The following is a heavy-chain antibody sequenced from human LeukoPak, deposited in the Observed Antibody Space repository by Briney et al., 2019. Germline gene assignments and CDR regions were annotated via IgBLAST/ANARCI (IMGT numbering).Heavy chain of an antibody. Sequence: GRSLRLSCAASGFTFSSYWMNWVRQAPGKGLEWVANITQDGSEKYYVDSVKGRSTISRDNAKNSLYLQMNSLRAEDTAVYYCARHSGSYVSGYYYYYMDVWGKGTTVTVSS. CDR2: ITQDGSEK. V-gene: IGHV3-7*01. J-gene: IGHJ6*03. D-gene: IGHD1-26*01. CDR1: GFTFSSYW. CDR3: ARHSGSYVSGYYYYYMDV.